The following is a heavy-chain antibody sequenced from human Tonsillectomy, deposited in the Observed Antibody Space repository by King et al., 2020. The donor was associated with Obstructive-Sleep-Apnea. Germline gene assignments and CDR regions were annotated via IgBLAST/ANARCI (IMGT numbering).Heavy chain of an antibody. V-gene: IGHV3-48*04. CDR3: ARDLVPDAFDI. CDR2: ISSSSSTI. CDR1: VFTFSGYN. J-gene: IGHJ3*02. D-gene: IGHD6-13*01. Sequence: VQLVESGGGLVQPGGSLRLSCAASVFTFSGYNMNCVRQAPGKGLEWVSYISSSSSTIYYTDSVKGRFTISRDNAKNSLYLQMNSLRAEDTAVYYCARDLVPDAFDIWGQGTMVTVSS.